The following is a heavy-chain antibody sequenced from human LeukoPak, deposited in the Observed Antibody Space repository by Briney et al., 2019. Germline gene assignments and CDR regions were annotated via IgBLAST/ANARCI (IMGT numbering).Heavy chain of an antibody. J-gene: IGHJ5*02. CDR3: VRALFSISDES. V-gene: IGHV3-33*01. CDR2: MWSDGSNK. CDR1: GFTFSTYD. D-gene: IGHD3-3*02. Sequence: GGSLRLSCAASGFTFSTYDMHWVRQAPGKGLEWVAVMWSDGSNKYYADSVKGRFTISRDNAKNTLYLQMNSLRAEDTAVYFCVRALFSISDESWGQGTLVTVSS.